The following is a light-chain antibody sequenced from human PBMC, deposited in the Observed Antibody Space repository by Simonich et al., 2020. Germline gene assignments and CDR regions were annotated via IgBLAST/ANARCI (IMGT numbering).Light chain of an antibody. J-gene: IGLJ2*01. Sequence: QSVLTQPPSVSGAPGQRVTISCTGSSSNSGAGYEVHWDQQLPGTAPKLLIYANSHRPPGVPDLFSGSKSGTSASLAITGLQAEDEADYYCQSYDSSLSGSVVFGGGTKLTVL. V-gene: IGLV1-40*01. CDR2: ANS. CDR1: SSNSGAGYE. CDR3: QSYDSSLSGSVV.